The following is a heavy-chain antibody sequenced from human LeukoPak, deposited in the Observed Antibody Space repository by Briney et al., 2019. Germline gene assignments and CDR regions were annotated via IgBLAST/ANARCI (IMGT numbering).Heavy chain of an antibody. CDR3: VKDFCRGGNCPFPFFDS. CDR1: GFTISGHA. D-gene: IGHD4-23*01. J-gene: IGHJ4*02. V-gene: IGHV3-23*01. Sequence: GGSLSLSCVASGFTISGHAMSWVRQAPAKGLEWISITFAGYSETNSADSVRGRFTIPRDDSSNTLSLALNSLRADDPGTYYCVKDFCRGGNCPFPFFDSWGQGTVVTVSS. CDR2: TFAGYSET.